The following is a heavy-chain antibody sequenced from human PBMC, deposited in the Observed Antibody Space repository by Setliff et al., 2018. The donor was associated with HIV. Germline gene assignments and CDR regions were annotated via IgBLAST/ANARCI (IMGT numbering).Heavy chain of an antibody. Sequence: ETLSLTCTVTGYSISSGYYWAWIRQPPGKGLEWIGHIYHAGNTYYNPSLKSRVTISVDTSKNQFSLKLSSVTAADTAVYYCARESERGPHYFDYWGQGTLVTVSS. V-gene: IGHV4-38-2*02. J-gene: IGHJ4*02. CDR1: GYSISSGYY. D-gene: IGHD1-1*01. CDR2: IYHAGNT. CDR3: ARESERGPHYFDY.